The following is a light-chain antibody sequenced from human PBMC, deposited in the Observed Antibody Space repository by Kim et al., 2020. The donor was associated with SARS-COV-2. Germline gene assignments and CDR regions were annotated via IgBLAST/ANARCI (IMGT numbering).Light chain of an antibody. CDR1: QSLVYSDGNTY. Sequence: DVVMTQSPLSLPVTLGQPASISCRSSQSLVYSDGNTYLNWFQQRTGQSPRRLIYKVSNRDSGVPDRFSGSGSGTDFTLKISMVEAEDVGVYYCMQGIRPITFGQGRRLEIK. J-gene: IGKJ5*01. V-gene: IGKV2-30*01. CDR2: KVS. CDR3: MQGIRPIT.